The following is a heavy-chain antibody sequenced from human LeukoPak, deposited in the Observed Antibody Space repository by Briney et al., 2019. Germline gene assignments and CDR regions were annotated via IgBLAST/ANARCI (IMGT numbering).Heavy chain of an antibody. J-gene: IGHJ4*02. CDR1: GDAVRSGSYY. V-gene: IGHV4-61*01. CDR3: ARMAACVVLTTGAKGFDY. Sequence: SEPRSLPGTISGDAVRSGSYYGRWMRQALGKELKWIGYIYYSGSTNDSPSLTSRVTISLDTSKNQFSLKVSSVTAADTAVYFCARMAACVVLTTGAKGFDYWGQGTLVTVSS. CDR2: IYYSGST. D-gene: IGHD3-22*01.